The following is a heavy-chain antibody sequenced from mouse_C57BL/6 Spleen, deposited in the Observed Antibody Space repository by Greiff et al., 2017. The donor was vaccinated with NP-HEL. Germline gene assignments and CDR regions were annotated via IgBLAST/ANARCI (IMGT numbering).Heavy chain of an antibody. V-gene: IGHV1-55*01. Sequence: QVHVKQPGAELVKPGASVKMSCKASGYTFTSYWITWVKQRPGQGPEWIGDIYPGSGSTNYNEKFKSKATLTVDTSSSTAYMQLSSLTSEDSAVYYCARTLLRCMDYWGQGTSVTVSS. CDR2: IYPGSGST. J-gene: IGHJ4*01. CDR3: ARTLLRCMDY. CDR1: GYTFTSYW. D-gene: IGHD1-1*01.